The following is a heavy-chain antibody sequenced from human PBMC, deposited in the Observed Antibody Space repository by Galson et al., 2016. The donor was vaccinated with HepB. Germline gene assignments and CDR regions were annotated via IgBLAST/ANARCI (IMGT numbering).Heavy chain of an antibody. V-gene: IGHV3-23*01. Sequence: SLRLSCAASGFTFDIYGMSWVRQAPGKGLEWVSAISGSGGNTYYADSVKGRFAISRDNSKNTLYLQMSSLRAEDTAVDYCAKPSGGYDCYYFDYWGQGTLVTVSS. CDR1: GFTFDIYG. J-gene: IGHJ4*02. CDR3: AKPSGGYDCYYFDY. CDR2: ISGSGGNT. D-gene: IGHD5-12*01.